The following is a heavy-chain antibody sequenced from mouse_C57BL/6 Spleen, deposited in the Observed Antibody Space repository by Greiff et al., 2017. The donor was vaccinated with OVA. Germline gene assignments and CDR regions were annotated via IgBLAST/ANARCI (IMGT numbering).Heavy chain of an antibody. CDR3: ARDLFDYDGGDFDY. CDR2: IYPSDSET. J-gene: IGHJ2*01. Sequence: QVQLQQSGAELVRPGSSVKLSCKASGYTFTSYWMDWVKQRPGQGLEWIGNIYPSDSETHYNQKFKDKATLTVDKSSSTAYMQLSSLTSEDSAVYYCARDLFDYDGGDFDYWGQGTTRTVSS. V-gene: IGHV1-61*01. D-gene: IGHD2-4*01. CDR1: GYTFTSYW.